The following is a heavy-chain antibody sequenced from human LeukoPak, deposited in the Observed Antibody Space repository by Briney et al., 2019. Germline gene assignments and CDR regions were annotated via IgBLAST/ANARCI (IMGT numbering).Heavy chain of an antibody. Sequence: SETLSLTCTVSGGSISSGIHYWSWIRQYPGKGLEWIGYIYYSGSTHYNPSLKSRVTMTIDTSKNHFSLKLSSVTAADAAVYYCARVLPGASGTARRIDFDYWGQGTLVTVSS. CDR3: ARVLPGASGTARRIDFDY. J-gene: IGHJ4*02. D-gene: IGHD1-1*01. CDR1: GGSISSGIHY. CDR2: IYYSGST. V-gene: IGHV4-31*03.